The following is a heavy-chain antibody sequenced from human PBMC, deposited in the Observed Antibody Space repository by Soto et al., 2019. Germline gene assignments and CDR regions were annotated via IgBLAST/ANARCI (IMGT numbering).Heavy chain of an antibody. V-gene: IGHV4-59*01. CDR3: ARVRGIAAAGYFDY. D-gene: IGHD6-13*01. Sequence: PSETLSLTCTVSGGSISSYYWSWIRQPPGKGLEWIGYIYYSGSTNYNPSLKSRVTISVDTSKNQFSLKLSSVTAADTAVYYCARVRGIAAAGYFDYWGQGTLVTVSS. J-gene: IGHJ4*02. CDR2: IYYSGST. CDR1: GGSISSYY.